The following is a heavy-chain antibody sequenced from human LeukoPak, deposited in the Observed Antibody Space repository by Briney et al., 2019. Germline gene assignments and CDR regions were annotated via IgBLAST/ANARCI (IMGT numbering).Heavy chain of an antibody. D-gene: IGHD1-26*01. CDR3: ARGRSNYYGMDV. Sequence: SETLSLTCTVSGGSISSSSYYWGWIRQPPGKGLEWIGSIYYSGGTYYNPSLKSRVTISVDTSKNQFSLKVSSVTAADTAVYYCARGRSNYYGMDVWGQGTTVTVSS. J-gene: IGHJ6*02. CDR1: GGSISSSSYY. CDR2: IYYSGGT. V-gene: IGHV4-39*07.